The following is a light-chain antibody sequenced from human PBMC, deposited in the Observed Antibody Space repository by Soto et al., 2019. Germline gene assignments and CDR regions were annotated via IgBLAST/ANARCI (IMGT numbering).Light chain of an antibody. J-gene: IGLJ1*01. CDR1: SSDIGSYHY. CDR3: TSYTGGTYV. V-gene: IGLV2-14*01. CDR2: EAS. Sequence: QSALTQPASVSGSLGQSITISCTGTSSDIGSYHYVSWYQHHPGKAPKLMIFEASNRPAGVSNRCSGSKSGTTAALTIAGLQAEDEADYYCTSYTGGTYVVGSGTKVTVL.